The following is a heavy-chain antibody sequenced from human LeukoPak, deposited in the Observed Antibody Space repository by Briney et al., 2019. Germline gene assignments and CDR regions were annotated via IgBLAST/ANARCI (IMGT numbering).Heavy chain of an antibody. Sequence: ASVKVSCKASGYTFTSYYMHWVRQAPGQGLGWMGIINPIVGSTSYAQKFQERVTITRDMSTSTAYMELSSLRSEDTDVYYCAASVVAATPGSIRKTDYGMDVWGQGTTVTVSS. CDR2: INPIVGST. D-gene: IGHD2-15*01. CDR3: AASVVAATPGSIRKTDYGMDV. CDR1: GYTFTSYY. J-gene: IGHJ6*02. V-gene: IGHV1-46*01.